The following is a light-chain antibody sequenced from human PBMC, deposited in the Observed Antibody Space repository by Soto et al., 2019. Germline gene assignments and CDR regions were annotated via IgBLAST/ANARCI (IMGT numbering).Light chain of an antibody. CDR1: SSDVGTYNN. V-gene: IGLV2-14*01. CDR2: EVT. J-gene: IGLJ1*01. Sequence: QSVLTQPASVSGSPGQSITISCTGTSSDVGTYNNVSWYQQHPGKAPKFMIYEVTYRPSGVSNRFSGSKSGNTASLTITGLQAEDEAEYYCSSYTGSSTLYVFGTGTKVTVL. CDR3: SSYTGSSTLYV.